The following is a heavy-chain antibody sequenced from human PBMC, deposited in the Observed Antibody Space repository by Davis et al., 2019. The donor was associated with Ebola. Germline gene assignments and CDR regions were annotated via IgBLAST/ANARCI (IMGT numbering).Heavy chain of an antibody. CDR1: GYTFTSYY. Sequence: AASVKVSCKASGYTFTSYYVHWVRQAPGQGLEWMGIIKPSDDFTTYAQNFHGRVIVTRDKSTNTVYMELSSLISEDTAVYYCAREDNAFDIWGQGTMVTVSS. V-gene: IGHV1-46*01. CDR2: IKPSDDFT. CDR3: AREDNAFDI. J-gene: IGHJ3*02.